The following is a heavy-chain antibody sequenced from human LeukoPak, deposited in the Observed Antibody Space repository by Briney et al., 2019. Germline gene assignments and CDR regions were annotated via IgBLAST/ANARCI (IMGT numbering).Heavy chain of an antibody. CDR3: ARGGFGSWTFDS. Sequence: GGSLRLSCAASGFIFSTYSMNWVRQAPGKGLEWVSYISSSGSTIYYADSVKGRFTISRDNAKYSLYLQMNSLGAEDTAVYYCARGGFGSWTFDSWGQGTLVTVSS. J-gene: IGHJ4*02. V-gene: IGHV3-48*04. CDR2: ISSSGSTI. CDR1: GFIFSTYS. D-gene: IGHD1-26*01.